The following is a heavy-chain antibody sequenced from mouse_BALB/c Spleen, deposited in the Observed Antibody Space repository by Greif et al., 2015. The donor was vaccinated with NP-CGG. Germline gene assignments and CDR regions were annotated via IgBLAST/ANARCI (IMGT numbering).Heavy chain of an antibody. J-gene: IGHJ2*01. CDR3: ARPLYDGYLYFDY. Sequence: EVKLVESGGGLVQPGGSRKLSCAASGFTFSSFGMHWVRQAPEKGLEWVAYISSGSSTIYYADTVKGRFTISRDNPKNTLFLQMTSLRSEDTAMYYCARPLYDGYLYFDYWGQGTTLTVSS. V-gene: IGHV5-17*02. D-gene: IGHD2-3*01. CDR2: ISSGSSTI. CDR1: GFTFSSFG.